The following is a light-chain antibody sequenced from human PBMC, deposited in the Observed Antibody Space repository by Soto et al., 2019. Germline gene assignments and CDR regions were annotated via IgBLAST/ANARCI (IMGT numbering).Light chain of an antibody. CDR1: SSNIGTNY. J-gene: IGLJ1*01. Sequence: QPVLTQPPSASGTPGQRVTISCSGGSSNIGTNYVYWYQQLPGTAPKLLIYRNHLRPSGVPDLFSASKSGTSASLAISGLRSEDEADYFWAGWDDSLHGLLFGSGTKVTVL. CDR2: RNH. CDR3: AGWDDSLHGLL. V-gene: IGLV1-47*01.